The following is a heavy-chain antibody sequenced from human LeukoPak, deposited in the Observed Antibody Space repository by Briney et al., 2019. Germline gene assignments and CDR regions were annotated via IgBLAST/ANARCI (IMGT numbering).Heavy chain of an antibody. CDR3: ARREDRIVGTTKGAFDI. Sequence: SETLSLTCTVSGGSISSYYWSWIRQPPGKGLEWIGYIYYSGSTYYKPSLKSRVTISIDTSKNQFSLKLRSVIAADTAVYYCARREDRIVGTTKGAFDIWGQGTMVTVSS. D-gene: IGHD1-26*01. CDR1: GGSISSYY. V-gene: IGHV4-59*12. J-gene: IGHJ3*02. CDR2: IYYSGST.